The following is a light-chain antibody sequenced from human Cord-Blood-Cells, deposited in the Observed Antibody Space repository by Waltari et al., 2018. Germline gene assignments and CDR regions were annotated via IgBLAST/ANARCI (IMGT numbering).Light chain of an antibody. CDR1: QSISSY. V-gene: IGKV1-39*01. J-gene: IGKJ2*01. CDR3: QQSYSTRYT. CDR2: AAS. Sequence: PSSLSASVGDRVTITCRASQSISSYLNWYQQKPGKAPKLLIYAASSLQSGVPSRFSGSGSGTDFTLTISSLQPEDFATYYCQQSYSTRYTFGQGTKLEIK.